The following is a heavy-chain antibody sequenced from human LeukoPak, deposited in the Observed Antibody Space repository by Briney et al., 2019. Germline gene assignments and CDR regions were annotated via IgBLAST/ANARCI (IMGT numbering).Heavy chain of an antibody. V-gene: IGHV3-30*02. D-gene: IGHD2-21*02. CDR3: ARDRAVVTAMNAFDV. J-gene: IGHJ3*01. CDR1: GFTFSSYG. Sequence: GGSLRLSCAASGFTFSSYGLHWVRQAPGKGLEWVAFIRYDGSNKYYADSVKGRFTISRDNAKNSLYLQMNSLRAEDTAVYYCARDRAVVTAMNAFDVWGQGTMVTVSS. CDR2: IRYDGSNK.